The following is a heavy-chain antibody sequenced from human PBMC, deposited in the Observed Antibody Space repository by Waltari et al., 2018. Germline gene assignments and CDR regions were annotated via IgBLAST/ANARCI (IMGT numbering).Heavy chain of an antibody. V-gene: IGHV3-9*03. CDR1: GFTFDDYA. Sequence: EVQLVESGGGLVQPGRSLRLSCAASGFTFDDYAMHWVRQDPGKGLEWVAGISWDSGRIGYADSVKGRFTISRDNGKNSRYLQMNRLGAEDMALYYCARGIWGSYRFAHIDYWGQGTLVTVSS. D-gene: IGHD3-16*02. CDR2: ISWDSGRI. J-gene: IGHJ4*02. CDR3: ARGIWGSYRFAHIDY.